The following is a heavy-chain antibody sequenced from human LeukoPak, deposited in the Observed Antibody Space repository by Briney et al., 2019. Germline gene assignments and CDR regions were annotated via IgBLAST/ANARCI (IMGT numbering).Heavy chain of an antibody. J-gene: IGHJ2*01. CDR2: IIPIFGTA. CDR1: GGTFSSYA. D-gene: IGHD3-22*01. Sequence: SVKVSCKASGGTFSSYAISWVRQAPGQGLEWMGGIIPIFGTANYAQKFQGRVTITADESTSTAYMELSSLRSEETAVYYCARTLRGITMIVVAPGDWYLDLWGRGTLVTVSS. CDR3: ARTLRGITMIVVAPGDWYLDL. V-gene: IGHV1-69*01.